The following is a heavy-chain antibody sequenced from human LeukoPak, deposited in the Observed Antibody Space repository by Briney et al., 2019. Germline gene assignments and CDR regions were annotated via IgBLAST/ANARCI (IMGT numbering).Heavy chain of an antibody. Sequence: GGSLRLSCAAPGFTFSSYWMHWVRQTPGKGLVWVSRIDSAGSGTSYADSVKGRFTISRDNAKNTLYLQMNSLRAEDTAVYYCARVESDSSSWWVNFDYWGQGTLVTVSS. D-gene: IGHD6-13*01. V-gene: IGHV3-74*01. J-gene: IGHJ4*02. CDR2: IDSAGSGT. CDR1: GFTFSSYW. CDR3: ARVESDSSSWWVNFDY.